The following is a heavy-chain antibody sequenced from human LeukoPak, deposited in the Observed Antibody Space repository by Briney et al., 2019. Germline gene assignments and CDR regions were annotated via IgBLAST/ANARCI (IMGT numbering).Heavy chain of an antibody. CDR1: GLTFSNYW. D-gene: IGHD5-12*01. Sequence: GGSLRLSCAASGLTFSNYWMHWVRQVPGKGPEWVSHINGDGSDTGYADSVKGRFTISRDNSKNTLYLQMNSLRAEDTAVYYCAKLSGYDHYYYYYMDVWGKGTTVTVSS. CDR3: AKLSGYDHYYYYYMDV. CDR2: INGDGSDT. V-gene: IGHV3-74*01. J-gene: IGHJ6*03.